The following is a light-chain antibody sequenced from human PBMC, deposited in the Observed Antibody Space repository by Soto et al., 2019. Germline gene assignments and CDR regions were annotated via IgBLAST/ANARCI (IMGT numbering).Light chain of an antibody. CDR1: QSISTTS. Sequence: EIVVTQSPGTLSLSPGDRATLSCRASQSISTTSLAWYQQRPGQAPRLLIYGTSSRATGIPDRFSGSGSATDFTLTINRLEPEDFALYYCQQYGTSPYTFGQGTKLEIK. CDR2: GTS. V-gene: IGKV3-20*01. CDR3: QQYGTSPYT. J-gene: IGKJ2*01.